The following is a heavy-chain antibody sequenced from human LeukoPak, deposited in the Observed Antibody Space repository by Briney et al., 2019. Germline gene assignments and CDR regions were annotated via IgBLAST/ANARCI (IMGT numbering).Heavy chain of an antibody. CDR1: GGSISSYY. CDR3: ARWGVGGRSYYELGAFDN. J-gene: IGHJ3*02. Sequence: SETLSLTCTVSGGSISSYYWSWIRQPAGKGLEWIGRIYTSGSTNYNPSLKSRVTMSVDTSKNQFSLKLSSVTAADTAVYYCARWGVGGRSYYELGAFDNWGQGTMVTVSS. D-gene: IGHD1-26*01. CDR2: IYTSGST. V-gene: IGHV4-4*07.